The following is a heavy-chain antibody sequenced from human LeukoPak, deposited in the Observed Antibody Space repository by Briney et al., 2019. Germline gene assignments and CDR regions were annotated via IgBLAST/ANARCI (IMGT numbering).Heavy chain of an antibody. CDR2: IYHSGST. CDR3: ARDRWGVVPAASDY. CDR1: GGSISSGTYY. V-gene: IGHV4-30-2*01. D-gene: IGHD2-2*01. J-gene: IGHJ4*02. Sequence: NPSETLSLTCTVSGGSISSGTYYWTWIRQPPGKGLEWIGYIYHSGSTYYNPSLKSRVTISMDRSKNQFSLNLTSVTAADTAVYYCARDRWGVVPAASDYWGQGTLVTVSS.